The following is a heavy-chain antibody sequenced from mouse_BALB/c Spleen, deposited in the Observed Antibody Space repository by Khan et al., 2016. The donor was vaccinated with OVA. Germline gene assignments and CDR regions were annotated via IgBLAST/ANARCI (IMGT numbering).Heavy chain of an antibody. CDR2: INTNTGEP. V-gene: IGHV9-3-1*01. J-gene: IGHJ4*01. CDR1: GYTFTNYG. D-gene: IGHD2-10*01. Sequence: QIQLVQSGPELKKPGETVKISCKASGYTFTNYGLNWVKQAPGKGLQWMGWINTNTGEPTYAVDFKGRFAFSLETSASTAYLQINNLKNEDTAIYFCARPPYFSYVMVYWGRGTSVTVSS. CDR3: ARPPYFSYVMVY.